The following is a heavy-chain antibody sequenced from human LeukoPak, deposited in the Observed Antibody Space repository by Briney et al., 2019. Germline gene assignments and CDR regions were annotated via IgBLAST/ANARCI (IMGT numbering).Heavy chain of an antibody. CDR1: GFTFSSYA. Sequence: GGSLRLSCAASGFTFSSYAMSWVRQAPGKGLEWVSAISGSGGSTYYADSVKGRFTISRDNSKNTLYLQMNSLRAEDTAVYYCARDDIYVGGIKYYFDYWGQGTLVTVSS. J-gene: IGHJ4*02. CDR2: ISGSGGST. V-gene: IGHV3-23*01. CDR3: ARDDIYVGGIKYYFDY. D-gene: IGHD3-16*01.